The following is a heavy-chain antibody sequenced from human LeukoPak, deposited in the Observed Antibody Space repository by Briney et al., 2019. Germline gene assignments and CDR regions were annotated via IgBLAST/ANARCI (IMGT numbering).Heavy chain of an antibody. D-gene: IGHD3-22*01. CDR2: IRSKANNYAT. Sequence: QTGGSLKLSCAASGFTFSDFAMHWVRQASGKGLEWVGRIRSKANNYATEYAASVKGRFTISRDDSKNTAYLQMNSLKTEDTAVYYCTTRNYYDTGGYPQDYFDHWGQGTLVTVPS. J-gene: IGHJ4*02. V-gene: IGHV3-73*01. CDR3: TTRNYYDTGGYPQDYFDH. CDR1: GFTFSDFA.